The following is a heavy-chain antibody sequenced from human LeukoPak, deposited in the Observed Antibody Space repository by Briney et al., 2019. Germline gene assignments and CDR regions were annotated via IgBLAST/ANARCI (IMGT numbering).Heavy chain of an antibody. Sequence: GASVKVSYKASGYTFTAYYIHWVRQAPGQRLEWMGRINPNSGGTDFAQKFQGRVTMTRDTSISTAYMELSRLRSDDTAIYYCARGGTEAGSGDYWGQGTLVTVSS. D-gene: IGHD3-10*01. CDR2: INPNSGGT. J-gene: IGHJ4*02. V-gene: IGHV1-2*06. CDR3: ARGGTEAGSGDY. CDR1: GYTFTAYY.